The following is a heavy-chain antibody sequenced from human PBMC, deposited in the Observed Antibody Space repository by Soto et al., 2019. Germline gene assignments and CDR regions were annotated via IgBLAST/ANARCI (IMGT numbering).Heavy chain of an antibody. Sequence: GESLKISCKGSGYSFTSYWISWVRQMPGKGLEWMGRIDPSDSYTNYSPSFQSHVTISADKSISTAYLQWSSLKASDTAMYYCATVVPAAMFGYYYGMDVWGQGTTVTVSS. CDR3: ATVVPAAMFGYYYGMDV. CDR2: IDPSDSYT. D-gene: IGHD2-2*01. CDR1: GYSFTSYW. V-gene: IGHV5-10-1*01. J-gene: IGHJ6*02.